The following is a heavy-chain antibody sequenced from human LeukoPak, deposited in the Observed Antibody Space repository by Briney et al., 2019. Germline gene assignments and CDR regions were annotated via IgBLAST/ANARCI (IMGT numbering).Heavy chain of an antibody. CDR3: ARGPPLGYCSSTSCYGGWFDP. V-gene: IGHV4-39*07. D-gene: IGHD2-2*01. CDR1: GGSISSSSYY. Sequence: SETLSLTCTVSGGSISSSSYYWGWIRQPPGKGLEWIGYIYYSGSTYYNPSLKSRVTISVDTSKNQFSLKLSSVTAADTAVYYCARGPPLGYCSSTSCYGGWFDPWGQGTLVTVSS. CDR2: IYYSGST. J-gene: IGHJ5*02.